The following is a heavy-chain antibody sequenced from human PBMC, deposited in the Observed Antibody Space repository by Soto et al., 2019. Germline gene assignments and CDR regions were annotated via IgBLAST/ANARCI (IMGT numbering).Heavy chain of an antibody. Sequence: QVQLQESGPGLLKPSQTLSLNCTVSGGYISSGGYYWTWIRQHPGKGLEWIGYLYYSGSTYYTPSLKSRVTISVDTSKNQFSLKMSSVTAADTAVYYCARSVFPWGQGTLVTVSS. CDR2: LYYSGST. J-gene: IGHJ5*02. CDR3: ARSVFP. CDR1: GGYISSGGYY. V-gene: IGHV4-31*03.